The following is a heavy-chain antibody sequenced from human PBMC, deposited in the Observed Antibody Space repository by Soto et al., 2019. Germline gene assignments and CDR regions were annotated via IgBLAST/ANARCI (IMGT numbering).Heavy chain of an antibody. CDR2: IYYSGST. J-gene: IGHJ3*02. Sequence: SETLSLTCTVSGGSISSSSYYWGWIRQPPGKGLEWIGSIYYSGSTYYNPSLKSRVTISVDTSKNQFSLKLSSVTAADTAVYYCAKNLQFAFDIWGQGTMVTVSS. CDR1: GGSISSSSYY. CDR3: AKNLQFAFDI. V-gene: IGHV4-39*01.